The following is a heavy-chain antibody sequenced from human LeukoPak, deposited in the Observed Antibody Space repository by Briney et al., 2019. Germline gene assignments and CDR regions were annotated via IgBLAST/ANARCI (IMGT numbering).Heavy chain of an antibody. J-gene: IGHJ4*02. CDR3: ARSYGDY. Sequence: GGSLRLSCAASRFTFNTYGMQWVRRAPGKGLEWVATISSDGRNQHYADSVQGRFTISRDNAKNSLYLQMNSLRAEDTAVYYCARSYGDYWGQGTLVTVSS. D-gene: IGHD1-26*01. V-gene: IGHV3-30*03. CDR2: ISSDGRNQ. CDR1: RFTFNTYG.